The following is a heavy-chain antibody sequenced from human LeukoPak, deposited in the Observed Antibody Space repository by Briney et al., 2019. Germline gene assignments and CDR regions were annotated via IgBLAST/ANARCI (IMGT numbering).Heavy chain of an antibody. V-gene: IGHV1-2*02. CDR1: GYTFTGYY. Sequence: ASVKVSCKASGYTFTGYYMHWVRQAPGQGLEWMGWINPNSGGTNYAQKFQGRVTMTRDTSISTAYMELSSLRSEDTAVYYCASGRPLEYSGYDLFNWFDPWGQGTLVTVSS. CDR3: ASGRPLEYSGYDLFNWFDP. D-gene: IGHD5-12*01. CDR2: INPNSGGT. J-gene: IGHJ5*02.